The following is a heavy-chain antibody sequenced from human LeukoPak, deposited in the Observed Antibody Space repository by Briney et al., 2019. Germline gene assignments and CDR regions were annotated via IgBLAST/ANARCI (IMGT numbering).Heavy chain of an antibody. CDR3: ARALGSPLDY. CDR2: INNDGSST. V-gene: IGHV3-74*01. Sequence: GGSLRLSCTASGFTISSNYMMWVRQAPGKGLVWVSRINNDGSSTSYADSVKGRFIISRDNAKNTLYLQMNSLRGEDTAVYYCARALGSPLDYWGQGTLVTVSS. D-gene: IGHD1-26*01. J-gene: IGHJ4*02. CDR1: GFTISSNY.